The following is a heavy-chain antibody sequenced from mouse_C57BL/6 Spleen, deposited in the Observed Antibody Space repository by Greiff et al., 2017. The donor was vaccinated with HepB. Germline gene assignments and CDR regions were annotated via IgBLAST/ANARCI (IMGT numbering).Heavy chain of an antibody. J-gene: IGHJ1*03. V-gene: IGHV1-9*01. CDR1: GYTFTGYW. CDR3: ARYPYYCGSSYRWYFDV. D-gene: IGHD1-1*01. Sequence: QVQLQQSGAELMKPGASVKLSCKATGYTFTGYWIEWVKQRPGHGLEWIGEILPGSGSTNYNEKFKGKATFTADTSSNTAYMQLSSLTTEDSAIYYCARYPYYCGSSYRWYFDVWGTGTTVTVSS. CDR2: ILPGSGST.